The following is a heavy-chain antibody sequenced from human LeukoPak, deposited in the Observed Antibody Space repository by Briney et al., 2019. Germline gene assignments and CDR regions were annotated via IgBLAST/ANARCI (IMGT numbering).Heavy chain of an antibody. CDR1: GGSFSGYY. Sequence: SETLSLTCAVYGGSFSGYYWSWIRQPPGKGLEWIGEINHSGSTNYNPSLKSRVTVSVDTSKNQFSLKLSSVTAADTAVYYCARAGEFGVIDYWGQGTLVTVSS. V-gene: IGHV4-34*01. CDR3: ARAGEFGVIDY. D-gene: IGHD3-10*01. J-gene: IGHJ4*02. CDR2: INHSGST.